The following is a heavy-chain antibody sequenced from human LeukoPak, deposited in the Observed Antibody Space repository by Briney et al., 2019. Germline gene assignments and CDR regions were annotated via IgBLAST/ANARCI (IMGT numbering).Heavy chain of an antibody. J-gene: IGHJ5*02. V-gene: IGHV4-39*01. Sequence: SETLSLTCDVSGDSISSSSHNWGWIRQPPGKPLEWLGSVNYSGGTYYNPSLKSRVTITVDTYKNQFYLILNSVTAADTAVYYCARRYSGSYYGKHFFDPWGQGTLVTVS. CDR2: VNYSGGT. CDR3: ARRYSGSYYGKHFFDP. CDR1: GDSISSSSHN. D-gene: IGHD1-26*01.